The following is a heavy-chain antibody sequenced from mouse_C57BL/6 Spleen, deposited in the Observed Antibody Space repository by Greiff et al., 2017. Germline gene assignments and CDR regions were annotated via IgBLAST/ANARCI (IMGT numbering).Heavy chain of an antibody. CDR1: GFTFSSYA. CDR2: ISDGGSYT. J-gene: IGHJ4*01. CDR3: ARDGYYAMDY. V-gene: IGHV5-4*01. Sequence: EVKLVESGGGLVKPGGSLKLSCAASGFTFSSYAMSWVRQTPDKRLEWVATISDGGSYTYYPDNVKGRFTISRDNAKNNLYLQMRHLKSEDTAMYYCARDGYYAMDYWGQGTSVTVSS.